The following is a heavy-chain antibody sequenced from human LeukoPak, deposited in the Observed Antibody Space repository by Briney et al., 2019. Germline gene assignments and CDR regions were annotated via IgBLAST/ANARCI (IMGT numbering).Heavy chain of an antibody. J-gene: IGHJ4*02. CDR3: AGEGYGDAR. Sequence: SETLSLTCTVSGGSISSYYWSWIRQPPGKGLEWIGYIYYSGSTNYNPSLKSRVTISVDTSKNQFSLKLSSVTAADTAVYYCAGEGYGDARWGQGTLVTVSS. CDR1: GGSISSYY. V-gene: IGHV4-59*01. CDR2: IYYSGST. D-gene: IGHD4-17*01.